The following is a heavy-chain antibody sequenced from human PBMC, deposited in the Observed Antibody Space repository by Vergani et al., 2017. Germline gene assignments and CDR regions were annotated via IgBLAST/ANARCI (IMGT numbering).Heavy chain of an antibody. Sequence: EVQLVESGGGLVQPGGSLRLSCAASGFTFSSYWMSWVRQAPGKGLEWVANIKQDGSEKYYVDSVKGRFTIARDNAKNSLYLQMKSLRAEDTAVYYCARLFYGGNSVPDAFDIWGQGTMVTVSS. J-gene: IGHJ3*02. V-gene: IGHV3-7*01. CDR3: ARLFYGGNSVPDAFDI. CDR1: GFTFSSYW. D-gene: IGHD4-23*01. CDR2: IKQDGSEK.